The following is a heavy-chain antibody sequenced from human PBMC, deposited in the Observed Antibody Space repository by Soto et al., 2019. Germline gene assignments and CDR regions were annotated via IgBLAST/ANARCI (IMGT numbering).Heavy chain of an antibody. J-gene: IGHJ6*02. Sequence: QVQLQESGPGLVKPSETLSLTCTVSGGFVNSDTHSWSWIRQTPGKRLEWIGFIYSGGSTKNPSLRSRVTMSVDTSKNQFSLKLRSVIVADTAVYHCARFVRSCSATTCSTRADVWGQGNTVTVSS. CDR1: GGFVNSDTHS. V-gene: IGHV4-61*01. CDR3: ARFVRSCSATTCSTRADV. CDR2: IYSGGST. D-gene: IGHD2-2*01.